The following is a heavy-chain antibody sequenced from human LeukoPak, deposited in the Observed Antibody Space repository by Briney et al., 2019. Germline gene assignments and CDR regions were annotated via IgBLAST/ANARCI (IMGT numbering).Heavy chain of an antibody. Sequence: RASVQVSCKASGYTFTSYYINWLRQATAQGLEWMGWMNPNSGNTGYAKKLQGRVTMTRNTSISTAYMELRRVRSEDTVVYYCASTRLPVDYGESEDYGMDVWGQGTTVTVSS. V-gene: IGHV1-8*01. CDR1: GYTFTSYY. J-gene: IGHJ6*02. D-gene: IGHD4-17*01. CDR3: ASTRLPVDYGESEDYGMDV. CDR2: MNPNSGNT.